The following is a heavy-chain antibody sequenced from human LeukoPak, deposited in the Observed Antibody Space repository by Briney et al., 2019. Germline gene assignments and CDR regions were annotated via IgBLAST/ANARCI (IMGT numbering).Heavy chain of an antibody. V-gene: IGHV3-49*04. Sequence: PGGSPRLSCTASGFTFGDYAMSWVRQAPGKGLEWVGFIKSKAYGGTTEYAASVKGRFTISRDDSKSIAYLQMNSLKTEDTAVYYCASMVRGVIFDYWGQGTLVTVSS. D-gene: IGHD3-10*01. CDR3: ASMVRGVIFDY. CDR2: IKSKAYGGTT. J-gene: IGHJ4*02. CDR1: GFTFGDYA.